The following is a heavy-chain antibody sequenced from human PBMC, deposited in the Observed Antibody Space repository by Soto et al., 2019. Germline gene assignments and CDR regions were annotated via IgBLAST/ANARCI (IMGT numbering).Heavy chain of an antibody. CDR3: ARSVEGHFDY. CDR1: GFRFSLYS. V-gene: IGHV3-48*02. J-gene: IGHJ4*02. Sequence: EVQLVESGGGLVQPGGSLRLSCAASGFRFSLYSMNWVRQAPGKGLAWSAYITSGTKTIKYADSVKGRFTISRDNDKNLVYLQMNSLRDEDTAVYYCARSVEGHFDYWGQGTVVTVST. CDR2: ITSGTKTI. D-gene: IGHD6-19*01.